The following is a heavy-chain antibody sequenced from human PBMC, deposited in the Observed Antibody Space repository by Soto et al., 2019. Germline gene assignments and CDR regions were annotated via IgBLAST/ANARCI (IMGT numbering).Heavy chain of an antibody. CDR2: INPNSGGT. Sequence: GASVKVSCKASGYTFTGYCIHWVRQAPGQGLEWMGWINPNSGGTNYAQKFQGWVTVTRDTSISTVYMELSRLRSDDTAVYYCAKSGPVPEAVAGGYYYYGMDVWGQGTTVTVSS. CDR3: AKSGPVPEAVAGGYYYYGMDV. CDR1: GYTFTGYC. J-gene: IGHJ6*02. V-gene: IGHV1-2*04. D-gene: IGHD6-19*01.